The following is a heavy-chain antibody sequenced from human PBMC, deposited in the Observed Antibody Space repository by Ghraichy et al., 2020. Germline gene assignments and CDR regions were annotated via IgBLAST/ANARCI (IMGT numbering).Heavy chain of an antibody. CDR2: IIDSGGST. CDR1: GFTFSSYA. D-gene: IGHD4-11*01. J-gene: IGHJ3*02. Sequence: GGSLRLSCAASGFTFSSYAMAWVRQAPGKGLEWVAGIIDSGGSTYYADSVKGRFTISRDNSKNTVYLQMNSLRAEDTAIYYCAKDLYTATRTLDAFDIWGQGTKVTVSS. V-gene: IGHV3-23*01. CDR3: AKDLYTATRTLDAFDI.